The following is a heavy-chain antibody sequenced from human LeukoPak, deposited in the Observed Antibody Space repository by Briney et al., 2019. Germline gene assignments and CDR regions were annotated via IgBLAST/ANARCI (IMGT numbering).Heavy chain of an antibody. Sequence: GGSLRLSCAASGFTFSDYYMSWIRQAPGKGLEWVSYISSSGSTIYYADSVKGRFTISRDNAKNSLYLQMNSLRAEDTAVYYCARVYPLPGYSYGAFDYWGQGTLVTVSS. CDR3: ARVYPLPGYSYGAFDY. J-gene: IGHJ4*02. V-gene: IGHV3-11*01. CDR2: ISSSGSTI. CDR1: GFTFSDYY. D-gene: IGHD5-18*01.